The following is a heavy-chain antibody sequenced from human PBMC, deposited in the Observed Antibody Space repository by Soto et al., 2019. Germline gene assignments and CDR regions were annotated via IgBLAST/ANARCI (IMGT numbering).Heavy chain of an antibody. CDR3: ARGNDWKSSTFDI. CDR2: VYYSGGT. D-gene: IGHD2-21*01. Sequence: QVQLQESGPGLVKPSKTLSLTCTVAGGSLTDHYWNWFRQSPGKGLHWIGYVYYSGGTNYNPSLKSRVTMSVDTSKNQFSLNLRSVTAADTAVYYCARGNDWKSSTFDIWGQGTMVSVSS. V-gene: IGHV4-59*11. CDR1: GGSLTDHY. J-gene: IGHJ3*02.